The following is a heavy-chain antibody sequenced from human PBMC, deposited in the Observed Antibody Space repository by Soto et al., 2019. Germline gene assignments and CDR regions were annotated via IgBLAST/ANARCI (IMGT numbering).Heavy chain of an antibody. V-gene: IGHV3-7*01. Sequence: PGGSLRLSCAASGFTFSSSWMTWVRQAPGKGLEWVANIKKDGSDKYYVDSVKGRFTISRDNAKNSLYLQMNSLRVEDTAVYFCARDAYDFWSGYYDYYYMDVWGKGTTVTVSS. CDR3: ARDAYDFWSGYYDYYYMDV. CDR2: IKKDGSDK. J-gene: IGHJ6*03. D-gene: IGHD3-3*01. CDR1: GFTFSSSW.